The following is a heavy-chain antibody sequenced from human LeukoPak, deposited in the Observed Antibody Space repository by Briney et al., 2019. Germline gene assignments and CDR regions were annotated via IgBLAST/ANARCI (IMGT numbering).Heavy chain of an antibody. Sequence: GGSLRLSCAASGFTFSSYAMSWVRQAPGKGLECVSAISGSGGSTYYADSVKGRFTISRDNSKNTLYLQMNSLRAEDTAVYYCAKDARSYYDSSGYYSDYWGQGTLVTVSS. V-gene: IGHV3-23*01. CDR2: ISGSGGST. D-gene: IGHD3-22*01. J-gene: IGHJ4*02. CDR3: AKDARSYYDSSGYYSDY. CDR1: GFTFSSYA.